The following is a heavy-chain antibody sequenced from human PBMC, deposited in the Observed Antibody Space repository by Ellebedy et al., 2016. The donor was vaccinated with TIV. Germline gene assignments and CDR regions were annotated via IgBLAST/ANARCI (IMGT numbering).Heavy chain of an antibody. Sequence: GGSLRLSCAASGFIFSDFQMSWIRQAPGKGLECISYISSSGATVYYTDSVKGRFTIPRDNARKSLYLQLNSLRAADTAVYYCARDTRFIDHQHNWFDPWGQGTLVTVSS. D-gene: IGHD3-9*01. J-gene: IGHJ5*02. V-gene: IGHV3-11*01. CDR1: GFIFSDFQ. CDR2: ISSSGATV. CDR3: ARDTRFIDHQHNWFDP.